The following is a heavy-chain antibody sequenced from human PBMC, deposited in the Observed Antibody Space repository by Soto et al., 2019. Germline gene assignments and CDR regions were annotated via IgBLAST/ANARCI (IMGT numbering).Heavy chain of an antibody. CDR1: GFTFSSYS. Sequence: GGSLRLSCAASGFTFSSYSMNWVRQAPGKGLEWVSSISSSSSYIYYADSVKGRFTISRANAKNSLYLQMNSLRAEDTAVYYCARVAGDKGDAFDIWGQGTMVTVSS. D-gene: IGHD6-19*01. CDR3: ARVAGDKGDAFDI. CDR2: ISSSSSYI. V-gene: IGHV3-21*01. J-gene: IGHJ3*02.